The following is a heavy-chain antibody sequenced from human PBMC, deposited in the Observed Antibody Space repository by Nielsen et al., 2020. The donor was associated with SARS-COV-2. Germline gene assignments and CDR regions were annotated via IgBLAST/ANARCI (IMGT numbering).Heavy chain of an antibody. CDR3: ARDLWLRFSYYYYGMDV. V-gene: IGHV3-21*01. J-gene: IGHJ6*02. Sequence: GESLKISCAASGFTFSSYSMNWVRQAPGKGLEWVSSISSSSSYIYYADSVKGRFTISRDNAKNSLYLQMNGLRAEDTAVYYCARDLWLRFSYYYYGMDVWGQGTTVTVSS. D-gene: IGHD5-12*01. CDR2: ISSSSSYI. CDR1: GFTFSSYS.